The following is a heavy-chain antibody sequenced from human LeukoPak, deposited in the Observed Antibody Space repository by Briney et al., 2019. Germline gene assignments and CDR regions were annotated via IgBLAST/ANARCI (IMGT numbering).Heavy chain of an antibody. CDR3: ARDQAFVYCSGGTCYDDY. CDR2: INLNSGDT. V-gene: IGHV1-2*02. Sequence: ASVKVSCKASGYTFTGYYMHWVRQAPGQGLEWMGWINLNSGDTHYAQKFHGRVTMTRDTSINTAYMELSRLRSDDTAVYYCARDQAFVYCSGGTCYDDYWGQGSLVTVSS. D-gene: IGHD2-15*01. J-gene: IGHJ4*02. CDR1: GYTFTGYY.